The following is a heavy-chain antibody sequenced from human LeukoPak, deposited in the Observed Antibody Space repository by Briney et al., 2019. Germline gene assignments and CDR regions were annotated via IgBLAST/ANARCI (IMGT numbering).Heavy chain of an antibody. CDR1: GFTFSNYW. Sequence: GGSLRLSCAASGFTFSNYWIHWVRQAPGKGLVWVSRINSDGSSTKYADSVKGRFTISRDNAKNTLYLQMNSLRAEDTAVYYCATVAGTFSDAFDIWGQGTMVTASS. J-gene: IGHJ3*02. CDR3: ATVAGTFSDAFDI. D-gene: IGHD6-19*01. CDR2: INSDGSST. V-gene: IGHV3-74*03.